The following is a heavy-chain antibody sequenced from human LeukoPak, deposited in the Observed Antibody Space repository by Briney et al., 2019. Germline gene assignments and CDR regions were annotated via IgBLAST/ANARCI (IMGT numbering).Heavy chain of an antibody. V-gene: IGHV5-51*01. CDR2: IYPGDSDT. J-gene: IGHJ4*02. CDR1: GSICTNYW. Sequence: GASLQICGVGCGSICTNYWIGWGRELGGKGVGWMGIIYPGDSDTRHRPSFQGQVPLSADQSISTAYLQWSRLKASDTAMYYCARHVGVPAAQLDYWGQATLVTVPS. D-gene: IGHD2-2*01. CDR3: ARHVGVPAAQLDY.